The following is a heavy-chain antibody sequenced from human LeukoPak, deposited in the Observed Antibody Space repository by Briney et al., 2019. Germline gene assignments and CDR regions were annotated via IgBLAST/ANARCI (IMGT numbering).Heavy chain of an antibody. CDR2: ISSSGSTI. CDR3: AKDLRDSRFLPRRYCSGGSCYQGIDY. D-gene: IGHD2-15*01. Sequence: GGSLRLYCAASGFTFSSYEMNWVRQAPGKGLEWVSYISSSGSTIYYADSVKGRFTISRDNSKNTLYLQMNSLRAEDTAVYYCAKDLRDSRFLPRRYCSGGSCYQGIDYWGQGTLVTVSS. V-gene: IGHV3-48*03. J-gene: IGHJ4*02. CDR1: GFTFSSYE.